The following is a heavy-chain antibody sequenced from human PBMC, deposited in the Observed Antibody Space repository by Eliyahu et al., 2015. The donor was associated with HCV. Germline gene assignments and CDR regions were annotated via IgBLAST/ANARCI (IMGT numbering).Heavy chain of an antibody. CDR1: GFXXSSXA. Sequence: EVQLLESGGGLVQPGGSLRLSCAAXGFXXSSXAMXWVRQAPGKGXXWVSAISGSGGSXYYADSVKGRFTISRDNSKNTLYLQMNSLRAEDTAVYYCAKGITMVRGVRDYWGQGTLVTVSS. CDR2: ISGSGGSX. D-gene: IGHD3-10*01. V-gene: IGHV3-23*01. J-gene: IGHJ4*02. CDR3: AKGITMVRGVRDY.